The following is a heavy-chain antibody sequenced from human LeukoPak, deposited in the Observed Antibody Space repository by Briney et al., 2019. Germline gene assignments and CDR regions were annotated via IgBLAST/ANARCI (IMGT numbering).Heavy chain of an antibody. CDR2: IYYSGST. J-gene: IGHJ4*02. V-gene: IGHV4-61*08. Sequence: SETLSLTCTVSGGSISSGDYYWSWIRQPPGKGLEWIGYIYYSGSTNYNPSLKSRVTISVDTSKNQFSLKLSSVTAADTAVYYCARTLYGSGSYSFDHWGQGTLVTVSS. D-gene: IGHD3-10*01. CDR1: GGSISSGDYY. CDR3: ARTLYGSGSYSFDH.